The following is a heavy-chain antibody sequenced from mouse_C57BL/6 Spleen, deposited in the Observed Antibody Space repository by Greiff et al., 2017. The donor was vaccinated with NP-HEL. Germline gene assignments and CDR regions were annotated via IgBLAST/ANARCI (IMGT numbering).Heavy chain of an antibody. J-gene: IGHJ3*01. CDR2: IYPGDGDT. Sequence: QVQLQQSGAELVKPGASVKISCKASGYAFSSYWMNWVKQRPGKGLEWIGQIYPGDGDTNYNGKFKGKATLTADKSSSTAYMQLSSLTSEDSAVYCCAREGLRPAWFAYWGQGTLVTVSA. CDR3: AREGLRPAWFAY. CDR1: GYAFSSYW. V-gene: IGHV1-80*01. D-gene: IGHD2-4*01.